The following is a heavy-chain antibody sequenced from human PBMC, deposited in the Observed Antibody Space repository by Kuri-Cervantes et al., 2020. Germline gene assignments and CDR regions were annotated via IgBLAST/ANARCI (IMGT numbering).Heavy chain of an antibody. Sequence: GESLKISCAASGFTFSSYGMNWVRQAPGKGLEWVSVIYSGGSTYYADSVKGRFTISRDNSKNTLYLQMNSLRAEDTAVYYCAREGKLYYGMDVWGQGTTVTVSS. CDR1: GFTFSSYG. V-gene: IGHV3-53*01. CDR2: IYSGGST. CDR3: AREGKLYYGMDV. J-gene: IGHJ6*02.